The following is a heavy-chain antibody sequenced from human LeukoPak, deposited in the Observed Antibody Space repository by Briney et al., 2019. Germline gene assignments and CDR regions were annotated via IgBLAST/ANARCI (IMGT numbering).Heavy chain of an antibody. CDR3: AAEFEMATVAFDI. D-gene: IGHD5-24*01. CDR1: GFTFTASA. CDR2: IVVGSGNT. Sequence: SVKVSCKASGFTFTASAMQWVRQARGQRPEWIGWIVVGSGNTNYAQKFQDRVTITRDKSTGTAYMELSRLRSDDTAVYYCAAEFEMATVAFDIWGQGTMVTVSS. J-gene: IGHJ3*02. V-gene: IGHV1-58*02.